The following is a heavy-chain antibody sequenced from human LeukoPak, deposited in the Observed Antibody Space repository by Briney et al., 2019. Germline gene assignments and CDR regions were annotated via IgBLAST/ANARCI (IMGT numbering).Heavy chain of an antibody. V-gene: IGHV3-23*01. CDR2: ISGSGGST. CDR3: AKDEGSGWYYFDY. D-gene: IGHD6-19*01. Sequence: GGSLRLSCAASGFTFNSYAIYWVRQAPGKGLEWVSGISGSGGSTYHADSVKGRFSISRDNSKNTLYLQMNSLRAEDTAVYYCAKDEGSGWYYFDYWGQGSLVTVSS. CDR1: GFTFNSYA. J-gene: IGHJ4*02.